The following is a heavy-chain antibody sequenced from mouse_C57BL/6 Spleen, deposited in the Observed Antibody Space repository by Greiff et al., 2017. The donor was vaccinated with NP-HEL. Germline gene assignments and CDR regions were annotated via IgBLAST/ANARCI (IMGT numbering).Heavy chain of an antibody. CDR3: ARYDGYYVVSSWFAY. J-gene: IGHJ3*01. Sequence: EVQLQQSGPELVKPGASVKISCKASGYTFTDYYMNWVKQSHGKSLEWIGDINPNNGGTSYNQKFKGKATLTVDKSSSTAYMELRSLTSEDSAVYYCARYDGYYVVSSWFAYWGQGTLVTVSA. CDR1: GYTFTDYY. D-gene: IGHD2-3*01. CDR2: INPNNGGT. V-gene: IGHV1-26*01.